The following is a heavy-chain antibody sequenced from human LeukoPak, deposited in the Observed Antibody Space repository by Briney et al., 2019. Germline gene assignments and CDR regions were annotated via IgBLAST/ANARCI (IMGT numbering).Heavy chain of an antibody. CDR3: ARSATYYYDSKDPYYYGMDV. D-gene: IGHD3-22*01. CDR2: IYYSGST. CDR1: GGSISSYY. V-gene: IGHV4-59*08. Sequence: SETLSLTCTVSGGSISSYYWSWIRQPPGKGLEWIGYIYYSGSTNYNPSLKSRVTISVDTFKNQFSLKLSSVTAADTAVYYCARSATYYYDSKDPYYYGMDVWGQGTTVTVSS. J-gene: IGHJ6*02.